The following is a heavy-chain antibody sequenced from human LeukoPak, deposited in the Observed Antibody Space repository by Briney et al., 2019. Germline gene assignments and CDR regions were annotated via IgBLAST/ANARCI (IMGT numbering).Heavy chain of an antibody. J-gene: IGHJ4*02. Sequence: ASVKVSCKASGYTYTSYGISWVRQAPGQGLEWMGWISAYNGNTNYAQKLQGRVTMTTDTSTSTAYMELRSLRSDDTAVYYCARDRGSTRPYYFDYWGQGTLVTVSS. CDR2: ISAYNGNT. CDR1: GYTYTSYG. D-gene: IGHD2-2*01. V-gene: IGHV1-18*01. CDR3: ARDRGSTRPYYFDY.